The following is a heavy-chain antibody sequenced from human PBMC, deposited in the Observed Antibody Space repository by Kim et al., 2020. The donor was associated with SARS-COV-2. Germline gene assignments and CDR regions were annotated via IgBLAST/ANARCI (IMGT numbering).Heavy chain of an antibody. V-gene: IGHV1-18*01. Sequence: ASVKVSCKASGYTFTSYGISWVRQAPGQGLEGMGWISAHNGNTNYAQKLQGRVTMTTDTSTSKAYMELRSLRSDDTAVYYCARATGYDSLTGYPYYFDYWGQGTLVTVSS. CDR1: GYTFTSYG. CDR3: ARATGYDSLTGYPYYFDY. CDR2: ISAHNGNT. D-gene: IGHD3-9*01. J-gene: IGHJ4*02.